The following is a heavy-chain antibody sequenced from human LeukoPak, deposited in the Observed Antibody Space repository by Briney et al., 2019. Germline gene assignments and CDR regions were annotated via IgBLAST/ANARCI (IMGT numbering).Heavy chain of an antibody. CDR1: GFTFSDYY. Sequence: GGSLRLSCAASGFTFSDYYMSWIRQAPGKGLEWVSYISSSGSTIYYADSVKGRFTISRDNAKNSLYLQMNSLRAEDTAVYYCARDCSSTSCFPDYYYYYMDVWGKGTTVTVSS. V-gene: IGHV3-11*04. D-gene: IGHD2-2*01. J-gene: IGHJ6*03. CDR3: ARDCSSTSCFPDYYYYYMDV. CDR2: ISSSGSTI.